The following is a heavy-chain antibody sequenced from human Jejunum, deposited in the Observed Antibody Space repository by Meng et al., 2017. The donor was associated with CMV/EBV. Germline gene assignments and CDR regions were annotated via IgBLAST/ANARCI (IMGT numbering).Heavy chain of an antibody. D-gene: IGHD2-15*01. V-gene: IGHV4-34*01. CDR1: KGYY. J-gene: IGHJ6*02. CDR2: SDRRGRT. Sequence: KGYYWREDRPPAGKGREGMAESDRRGRTNYNPSRKRGGTMTVDTSKNQLSLKLASVTAADTAVYYSARYVVGGTPFYNYHTLDVWAQGTTVTVSS. CDR3: ARYVVGGTPFYNYHTLDV.